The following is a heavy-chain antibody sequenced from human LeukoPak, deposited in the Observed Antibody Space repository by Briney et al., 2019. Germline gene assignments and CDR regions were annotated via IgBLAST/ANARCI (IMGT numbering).Heavy chain of an antibody. CDR2: IRGSGGGT. J-gene: IGHJ3*02. CDR1: GFIFRNYA. CDR3: ARDPNGDYIGAFDM. Sequence: PGGSLRLPCAASGFIFRNYALMWLRQSPGKGLEWVSAIRGSGGGTFYADAVKGRFNISRDNAKNTLYLQMNGLGAEDTAVYYCARDPNGDYIGAFDMWGRGTLVTVSS. D-gene: IGHD4-17*01. V-gene: IGHV3-23*01.